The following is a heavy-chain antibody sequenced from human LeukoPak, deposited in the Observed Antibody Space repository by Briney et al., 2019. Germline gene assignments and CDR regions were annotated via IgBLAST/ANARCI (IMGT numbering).Heavy chain of an antibody. D-gene: IGHD2-15*01. CDR2: INPNNGGT. Sequence: ASVKVSCKASGYTFTAYYIHWVRQAPGQGLEWMGRINPNNGGTNYAQKFQGRVTMTRDTPITTAYMELGSLKSDDTAVYYCARACSGGIFYSDNWIDPWGQGTLVTVTS. CDR3: ARACSGGIFYSDNWIDP. V-gene: IGHV1-2*06. J-gene: IGHJ5*02. CDR1: GYTFTAYY.